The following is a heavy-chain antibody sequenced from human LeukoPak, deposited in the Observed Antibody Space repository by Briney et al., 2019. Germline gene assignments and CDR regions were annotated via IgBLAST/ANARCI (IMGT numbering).Heavy chain of an antibody. CDR2: ISWNSGSI. V-gene: IGHV3-9*01. J-gene: IGHJ4*02. CDR1: GFIFNNYA. Sequence: GGSLRLSCAGSGFIFNNYAMHWVRQPPGKGLEWVSDISWNSGSIDYADSVKGRFTISRDNAKNSLYLQMNSLRVEDTAFYYCAKDNRRHYTSGPNPDSLHWGQGALVTVSS. D-gene: IGHD6-19*01. CDR3: AKDNRRHYTSGPNPDSLH.